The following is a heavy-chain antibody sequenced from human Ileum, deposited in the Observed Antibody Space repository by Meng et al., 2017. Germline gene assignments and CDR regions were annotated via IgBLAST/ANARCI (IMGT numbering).Heavy chain of an antibody. J-gene: IGHJ4*02. V-gene: IGHV4-31*03. CDR2: IYDSGST. CDR3: ARGGTAYFDY. Sequence: QVQLQESGPGLVKPSQTLSLTCTVSGGSISSGGYYWSWIRQHPGKGLEWIGYIYDSGSTYYNPSLNSRIAISGDTSKNQFSLNLSSVTAADTAVYYCARGGTAYFDYWGQGTLVTVSS. CDR1: GGSISSGGYY. D-gene: IGHD1-1*01.